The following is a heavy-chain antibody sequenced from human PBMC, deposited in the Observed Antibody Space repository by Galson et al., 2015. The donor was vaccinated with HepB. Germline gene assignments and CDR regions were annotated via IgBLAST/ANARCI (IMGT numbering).Heavy chain of an antibody. Sequence: SLRLSCAASGFTFSRYWMSWVRQAPGKGLEWVANIEQDGSEEYYVDSVKGRFSISRDNAKNSLYLQMNSLRAEDTAVYYCARVQWVALGAFDIWGQGTMVTVSS. D-gene: IGHD6-19*01. V-gene: IGHV3-7*03. J-gene: IGHJ3*02. CDR2: IEQDGSEE. CDR1: GFTFSRYW. CDR3: ARVQWVALGAFDI.